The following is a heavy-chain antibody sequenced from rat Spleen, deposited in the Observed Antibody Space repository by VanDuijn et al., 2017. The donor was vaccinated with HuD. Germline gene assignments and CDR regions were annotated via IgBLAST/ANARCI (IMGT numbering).Heavy chain of an antibody. V-gene: IGHV5-46*01. CDR3: TRDSYLPAYFFDY. D-gene: IGHD1-2*01. J-gene: IGHJ2*01. CDR1: GFTFNSFP. Sequence: EVQLVESGGGLVQPGRSMKLSCSASGFTFNSFPMAWVRQAPTKGLEWVATIGSSGGDTFYRDSVQGRFTVSRDNAKNTLYLRMNVLRSEDTATYYCTRDSYLPAYFFDYWGQGVMVTVSS. CDR2: IGSSGGDT.